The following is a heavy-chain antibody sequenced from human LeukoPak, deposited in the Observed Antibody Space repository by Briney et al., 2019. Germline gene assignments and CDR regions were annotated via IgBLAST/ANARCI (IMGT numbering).Heavy chain of an antibody. CDR3: ARDRLAETENNWFHP. Sequence: GRSLRLSCAASGFTFSSYAMHWVRQAPGKGLEWVTVISYDGTNKYYADSVKGRFAISRDNSKNTLYLQMNSLRVEDTAVYYFARDRLAETENNWFHPWGKGPRATAPS. CDR1: GFTFSSYA. D-gene: IGHD3-3*02. J-gene: IGHJ5*02. V-gene: IGHV3-30*09. CDR2: ISYDGTNK.